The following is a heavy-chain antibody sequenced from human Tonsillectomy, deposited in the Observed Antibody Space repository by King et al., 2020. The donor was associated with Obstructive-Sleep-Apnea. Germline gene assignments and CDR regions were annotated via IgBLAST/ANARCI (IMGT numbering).Heavy chain of an antibody. CDR1: GYSFTSYW. D-gene: IGHD3-16*01. CDR3: ARTEEDEGEADYDDGREG. V-gene: IGHV5-10-1*01. CDR2: IDPSDSYT. Sequence: VQLVESGAEVKKPGESLRISCKGSGYSFTSYWISWVRQMPGKCLEWMGRIDPSDSYTNYSPSFQGHVTISADKSISTAYLQWSSLKASDTAMYYCARTEEDEGEADYDDGREGWGQGTTVTVSS. J-gene: IGHJ6*01.